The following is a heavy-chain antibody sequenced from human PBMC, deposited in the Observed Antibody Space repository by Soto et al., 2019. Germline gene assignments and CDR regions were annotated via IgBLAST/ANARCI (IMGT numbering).Heavy chain of an antibody. CDR1: GFTFSDHY. J-gene: IGHJ4*01. CDR2: IKNKANSYTT. Sequence: EVQLVESGGGLVQPEGSLRLSCAASGFTFSDHYMDWVRQAPGKGLEWVGRIKNKANSYTTEYAAPVKGRFIIARDDSKNSVFLQMNRLNTDDKAVYYCPRVRLGSSRSADYWGHGILVTVSS. V-gene: IGHV3-72*01. CDR3: PRVRLGSSRSADY. D-gene: IGHD6-19*01.